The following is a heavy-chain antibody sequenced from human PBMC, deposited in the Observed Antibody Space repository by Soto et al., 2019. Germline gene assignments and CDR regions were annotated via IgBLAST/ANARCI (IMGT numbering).Heavy chain of an antibody. D-gene: IGHD1-26*01. Sequence: QVQLVESGGGLVKPGGSLRLSCAASGFTFRDYYMSWIRQAPGKGLGWVSCISSSSSYTNYAESVKGRFTISRDNAKNPLYLHMNRLSGEDTAVYYCARYSGGAATDYWGQGTLVTVSS. J-gene: IGHJ4*02. CDR2: ISSSSSYT. CDR3: ARYSGGAATDY. V-gene: IGHV3-11*06. CDR1: GFTFRDYY.